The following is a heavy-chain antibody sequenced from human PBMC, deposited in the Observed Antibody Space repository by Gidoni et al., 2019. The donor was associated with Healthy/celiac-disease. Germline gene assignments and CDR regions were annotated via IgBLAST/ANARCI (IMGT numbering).Heavy chain of an antibody. CDR3: ARGPSHDYLAFDI. D-gene: IGHD4-17*01. V-gene: IGHV3-21*01. Sequence: EVQLVESGGGLVKPGGSLRLSCAASGFTFSSYSMNWVRQAPGKGLEWVSSISSSSSYIYYADSVKGRFTISRDNAKNSLYLQMNSLRAEDTAVYYCARGPSHDYLAFDIWGQGTMVTVSS. CDR1: GFTFSSYS. J-gene: IGHJ3*02. CDR2: ISSSSSYI.